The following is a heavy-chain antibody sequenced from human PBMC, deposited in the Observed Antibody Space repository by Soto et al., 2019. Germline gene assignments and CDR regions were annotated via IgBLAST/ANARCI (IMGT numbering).Heavy chain of an antibody. Sequence: EVQLVESGGGLVKPGGSLRLSCAASGFTFSNAWMSWVRQAPGKGLEWVGRIKSKTDGGTTDYAAPVKGRFTISRDDSKNMLYLQMNSLKTEDTAVYYCTTDHGQWELHLYGMDVWGQGTTVTVSS. V-gene: IGHV3-15*01. CDR2: IKSKTDGGTT. CDR3: TTDHGQWELHLYGMDV. CDR1: GFTFSNAW. J-gene: IGHJ6*02. D-gene: IGHD1-26*01.